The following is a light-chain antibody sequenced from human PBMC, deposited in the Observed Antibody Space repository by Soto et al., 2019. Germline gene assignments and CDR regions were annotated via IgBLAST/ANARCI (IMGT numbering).Light chain of an antibody. CDR1: SSDVGHYNY. CDR3: TSYTTTSTYV. Sequence: QSVLTQPASVSGSPGQSITISCTGTSSDVGHYNYVSWYQQHPGKAPKLIIYDVSNRPSGVSNRFSGSKSGNTASLTISGLQAEDEADYYCTSYTTTSTYVFGTGTKPTVL. CDR2: DVS. J-gene: IGLJ1*01. V-gene: IGLV2-14*01.